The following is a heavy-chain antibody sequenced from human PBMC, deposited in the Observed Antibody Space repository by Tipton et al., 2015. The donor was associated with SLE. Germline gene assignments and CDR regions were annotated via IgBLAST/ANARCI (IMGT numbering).Heavy chain of an antibody. CDR1: GGSISSGGYY. J-gene: IGHJ4*02. CDR2: IYYSGNT. CDR3: ARQGYYGSGSWL. D-gene: IGHD3-10*01. V-gene: IGHV4-31*03. Sequence: TLSLTCSVSGGSISSGGYYWSWIRQHPGKGLEWIGYIYYSGNTYYNPSLKSRVTISVDTSKNQFSLRLSSVTAADTAVYYCARQGYYGSGSWLWDQGTLVTVSS.